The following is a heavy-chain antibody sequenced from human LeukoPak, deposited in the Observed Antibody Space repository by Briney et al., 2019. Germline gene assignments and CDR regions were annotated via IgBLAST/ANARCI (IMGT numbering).Heavy chain of an antibody. CDR2: IYYSGST. V-gene: IGHV4-31*03. J-gene: IGHJ4*02. Sequence: SETLSLTCTVSGGSISSGGYYWSWIRQHPGKGLEWIGYIYYSGSTYYNPSLKSRVTISVDTSKNQFSLKLSSVTAADTAVYYCARELGIAARRPDRYFDCWGQGTLVTVSS. CDR3: ARELGIAARRPDRYFDC. CDR1: GGSISSGGYY. D-gene: IGHD6-6*01.